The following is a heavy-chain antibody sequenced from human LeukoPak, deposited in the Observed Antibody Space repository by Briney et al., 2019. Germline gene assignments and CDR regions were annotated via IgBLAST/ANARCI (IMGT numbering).Heavy chain of an antibody. CDR3: AKDISLCSGVVTGIGPYWYFDV. D-gene: IGHD2-21*02. V-gene: IGHV3-9*01. CDR1: GFTFDDYA. Sequence: HPGGSLRLSCAASGFTFDDYAMHWVRQAPGKGLEWVSGICWNSYSIGYADSVKGRFTISRDNAKNSLYLQMNSLRAEDTALYYCAKDISLCSGVVTGIGPYWYFDVWGRGTLVTVS. CDR2: ICWNSYSI. J-gene: IGHJ2*01.